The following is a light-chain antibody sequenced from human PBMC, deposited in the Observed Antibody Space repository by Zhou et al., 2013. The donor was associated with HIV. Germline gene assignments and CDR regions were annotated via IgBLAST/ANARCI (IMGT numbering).Light chain of an antibody. CDR3: QQYGSSPFT. CDR1: QSINNY. V-gene: IGKV3-11*01. CDR2: DAS. J-gene: IGKJ3*01. Sequence: EIVLTQSPATLSLSPGEGATLSCRANQSINNYLAWYQHKPGQAPRLLIYDASNRATGIPGRFSGSGSGTDFVLTISGLEPEDFAVYYCQQYGSSPFTFGPGTKVDVK.